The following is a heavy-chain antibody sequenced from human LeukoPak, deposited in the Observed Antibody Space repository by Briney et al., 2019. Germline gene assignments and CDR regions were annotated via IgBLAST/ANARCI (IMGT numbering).Heavy chain of an antibody. J-gene: IGHJ2*01. Sequence: SETLSLTCTVSGGSISGYYWSWIRQPPGKRLEWIGDIHYRGTGDSNPSLRSRVSMSVDTSKNQFSLKMSSLTASDTAMYYCARRGPNSGSSRGWNFDLWGRGTLLTVSS. CDR3: ARRGPNSGSSRGWNFDL. CDR1: GGSISGYY. V-gene: IGHV4-59*08. CDR2: IHYRGTG. D-gene: IGHD5-12*01.